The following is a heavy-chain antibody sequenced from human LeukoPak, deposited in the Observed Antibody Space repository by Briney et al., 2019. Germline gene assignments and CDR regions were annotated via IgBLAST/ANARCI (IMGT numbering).Heavy chain of an antibody. D-gene: IGHD6-19*01. Sequence: NSSETLSLTCTVSGASISSSSYYWGWIRQPPGKGLEWIGVIYYSGSTYYNPSLKSRVTISEDTSKNQFSLNLSSVTALDTAVYYCARIFLGYSSGWYFDYWGQGTLVTVSS. CDR3: ARIFLGYSSGWYFDY. V-gene: IGHV4-39*07. CDR2: IYYSGST. J-gene: IGHJ4*02. CDR1: GASISSSSYY.